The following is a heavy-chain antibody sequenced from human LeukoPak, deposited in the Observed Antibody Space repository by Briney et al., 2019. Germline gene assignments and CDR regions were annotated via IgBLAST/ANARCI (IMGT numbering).Heavy chain of an antibody. J-gene: IGHJ6*02. V-gene: IGHV3-30-3*01. CDR2: ISYDGSNK. CDR1: GFTFSSYA. Sequence: PGGSLRLSCAASGFTFSSYAMHWVRQAPGKGLEWVAVISYDGSNKYYADSVKGRFTISRDNSKNTLYLQMNSLRAEDTAVYYCARVPLGGGFYDFWSGYYPYYYYGMDVWGQGTTVTVSS. CDR3: ARVPLGGGFYDFWSGYYPYYYYGMDV. D-gene: IGHD3-3*01.